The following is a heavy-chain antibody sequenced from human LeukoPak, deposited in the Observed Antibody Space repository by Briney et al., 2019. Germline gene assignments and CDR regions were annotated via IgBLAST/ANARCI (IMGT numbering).Heavy chain of an antibody. CDR2: IYYSGST. CDR3: ARQIPGNNYYGSVRVPGWFDP. Sequence: SETLSLTCTVSGGSISSSSYYWGWIRQPPGKGLEWIGSIYYSGSTYYNPSLKSRVTISVDTSKNQFSLKLSSVTAADTAVYYCARQIPGNNYYGSVRVPGWFDPWGQGTLVTVSS. CDR1: GGSISSSSYY. D-gene: IGHD3-10*01. V-gene: IGHV4-39*01. J-gene: IGHJ5*02.